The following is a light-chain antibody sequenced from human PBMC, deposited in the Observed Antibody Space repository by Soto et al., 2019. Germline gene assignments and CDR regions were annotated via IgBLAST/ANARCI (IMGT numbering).Light chain of an antibody. Sequence: LTQPHSVSESPGKTVTISCTGSSGSIASNYVQWYQQRPGSAPTTVIYEDNQRPSGVPDRFSGSIDSSSNSASLTISGLKTEDEADYYCQSYDSSVVVFGGGTKVTVL. CDR1: SGSIASNY. J-gene: IGLJ2*01. V-gene: IGLV6-57*02. CDR3: QSYDSSVVV. CDR2: EDN.